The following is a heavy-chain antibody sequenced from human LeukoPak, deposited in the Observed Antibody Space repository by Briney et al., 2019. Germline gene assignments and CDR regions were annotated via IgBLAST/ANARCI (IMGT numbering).Heavy chain of an antibody. J-gene: IGHJ6*03. CDR3: ARVGLPHHYYYMDV. D-gene: IGHD3/OR15-3a*01. CDR1: GYIFTSYF. CDR2: VNTNTGNP. Sequence: ASVKVSCKASGYIFTSYFMNWVRQAPGQGLEWMGWVNTNTGNPTYAQGFTGRFVFSLDTSVSTAYLQISSLKAEDTAVYYCARVGLPHHYYYMDVWGKGTTVTVSS. V-gene: IGHV7-4-1*02.